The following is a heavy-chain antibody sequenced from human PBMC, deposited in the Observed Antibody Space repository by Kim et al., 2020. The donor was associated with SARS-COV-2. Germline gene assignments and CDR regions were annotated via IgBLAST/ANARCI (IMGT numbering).Heavy chain of an antibody. CDR1: GFTFSSYG. Sequence: GGSLRLSCAASGFTFSSYGMHWVRQAPGKGLEWVAVISYDGSNKYYADSVKGRFTISRDNSMNTLYLQMNSLRAEDTAVYYCAKDAFRELWVGDYFDYWGQGTLVTVSS. J-gene: IGHJ4*01. D-gene: IGHD3-10*01. CDR3: AKDAFRELWVGDYFDY. V-gene: IGHV3-30*18. CDR2: ISYDGSNK.